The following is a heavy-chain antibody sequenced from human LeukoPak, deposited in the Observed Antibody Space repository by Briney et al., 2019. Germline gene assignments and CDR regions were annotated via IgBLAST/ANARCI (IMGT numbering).Heavy chain of an antibody. Sequence: PGRSLRLSCTASGFTFSGYGMHWVRQAPGMGLEWVAIISYDGSNTFYGDSVKGRFTISRDNSKKTLYLQMNSLRTEDTAVYYCARDQTAVTGVWGTIDYWGQGTLVTVS. CDR3: ARDQTAVTGVWGTIDY. V-gene: IGHV3-30*03. CDR2: ISYDGSNT. J-gene: IGHJ4*02. CDR1: GFTFSGYG. D-gene: IGHD2-8*02.